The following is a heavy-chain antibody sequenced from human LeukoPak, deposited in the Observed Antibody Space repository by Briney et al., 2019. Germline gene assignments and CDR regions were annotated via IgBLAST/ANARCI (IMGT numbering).Heavy chain of an antibody. D-gene: IGHD3-10*01. CDR1: GFTFSSYA. V-gene: IGHV3-23*01. Sequence: GGSLRLSCAASGFTFSSYAMSWVRQAPGMGLEWAAAVSGSGDRTYYADSVKGRFTISRDNFKNTLFLQMNSLRAEDTAVYYCVKDSVYWGQGTLVTVSS. J-gene: IGHJ4*02. CDR3: VKDSVY. CDR2: VSGSGDRT.